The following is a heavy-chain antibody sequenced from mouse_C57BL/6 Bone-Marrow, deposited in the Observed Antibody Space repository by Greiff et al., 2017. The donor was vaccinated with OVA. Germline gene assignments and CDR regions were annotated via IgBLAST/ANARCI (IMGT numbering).Heavy chain of an antibody. V-gene: IGHV1-55*01. CDR1: GYTFTSYW. Sequence: VQLQQPGAELVKPGASVKMSCKASGYTFTSYWITWVKQRPGQGLEWIGDIYPGSGSTNYNEKLKSKATLTVDTSSSTAYMQLSSLTSEDSAVYYCARRTDGTSYAMDYWGQGTSVTVSS. CDR2: IYPGSGST. D-gene: IGHD3-3*01. J-gene: IGHJ4*01. CDR3: ARRTDGTSYAMDY.